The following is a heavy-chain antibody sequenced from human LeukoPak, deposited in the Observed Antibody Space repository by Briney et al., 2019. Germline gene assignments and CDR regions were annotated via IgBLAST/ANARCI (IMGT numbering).Heavy chain of an antibody. CDR3: ARMIYGGKGDY. CDR1: GYTFTGYY. CDR2: INPNSGGT. J-gene: IGHJ4*02. D-gene: IGHD4-23*01. Sequence: ASVKVSCKASGYTFTGYYMHWVRQAPGQGLEWMGWINPNSGGTNYAQKFQGRVTMTTDTSTSTAYMELRSLRSDDTAVYYCARMIYGGKGDYWGQGTLVTVSS. V-gene: IGHV1-2*02.